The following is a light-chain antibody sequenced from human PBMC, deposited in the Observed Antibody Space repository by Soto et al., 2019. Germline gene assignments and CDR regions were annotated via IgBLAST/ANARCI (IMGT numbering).Light chain of an antibody. CDR1: QSISSY. Sequence: DLQMTQSPSSLSASIGDRVTITCRASQSISSYLNGYQHRPGKAPKLLIYAAPSLQPGITSRFSGCESGTDFTLTISSLQPEDFAPYYWQQSYSTRLTFGGGTKVEIK. J-gene: IGKJ4*01. CDR2: AAP. V-gene: IGKV1-39*01. CDR3: QQSYSTRLT.